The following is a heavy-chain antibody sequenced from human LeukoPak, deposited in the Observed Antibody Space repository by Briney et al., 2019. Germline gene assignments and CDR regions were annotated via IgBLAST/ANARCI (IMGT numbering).Heavy chain of an antibody. CDR1: GFTFSNYA. CDR2: ISFDGNDQ. CDR3: AKVFVLMRGTPENWFDP. D-gene: IGHD1-14*01. J-gene: IGHJ5*02. Sequence: GGSLRLSCEASGFTFSNYAMHWVRQAPGKGLEWVAVISFDGNDQYYADSVRGRFTISRDNSENTLYLQMSSLRVEDTAVYFCAKVFVLMRGTPENWFDPWGQGTLVTVSS. V-gene: IGHV3-30*18.